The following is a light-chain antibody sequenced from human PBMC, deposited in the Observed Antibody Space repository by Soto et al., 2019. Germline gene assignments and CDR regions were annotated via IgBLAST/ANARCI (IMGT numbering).Light chain of an antibody. CDR2: EVS. CDR1: SSDVGGYNY. Sequence: QSVLTQPPSASGSPGQSVTISCTGTSSDVGGYNYVSWYQQHPGKAPKLMIYEVSKRPSGVPDRFSGSKSGTSASLAITGLQAEDEADYYCQSCDSSLSGSGVFGTGTKVTVL. J-gene: IGLJ1*01. CDR3: QSCDSSLSGSGV. V-gene: IGLV2-8*01.